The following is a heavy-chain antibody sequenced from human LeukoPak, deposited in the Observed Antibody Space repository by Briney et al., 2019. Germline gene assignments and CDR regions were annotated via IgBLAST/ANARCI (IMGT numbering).Heavy chain of an antibody. CDR2: IRYDGSNK. Sequence: GGSLRLSCAASGFTFSSYGMHWVRQAPGKGLEWVAFIRYDGSNKYYADSVKGRFTISRDNSKNTLYPQMNSLRAEDTAVYYCAKDVPPYDYGDYPSNEIDYWGQGTLVTVSS. CDR3: AKDVPPYDYGDYPSNEIDY. J-gene: IGHJ4*02. CDR1: GFTFSSYG. D-gene: IGHD4-17*01. V-gene: IGHV3-30*02.